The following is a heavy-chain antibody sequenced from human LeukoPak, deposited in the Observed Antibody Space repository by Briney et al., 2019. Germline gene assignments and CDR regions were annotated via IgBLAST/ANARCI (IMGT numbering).Heavy chain of an antibody. CDR3: VRGYCSSTTCPLDY. CDR1: GFTFDDYA. J-gene: IGHJ4*02. D-gene: IGHD2-2*01. V-gene: IGHV3-9*01. Sequence: GRSLRLSCAASGFTFDDYAMHWVRQAPGKGLEWVSGISWNSGSIGYADSVKGRFTISRDNAKNTLYLQMNSLRADDTALYYCVRGYCSSTTCPLDYWGQGTLVTVSS. CDR2: ISWNSGSI.